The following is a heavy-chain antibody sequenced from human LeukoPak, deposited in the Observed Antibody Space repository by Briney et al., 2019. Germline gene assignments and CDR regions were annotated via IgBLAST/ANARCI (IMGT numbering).Heavy chain of an antibody. CDR3: ARERIVVPAFDP. CDR2: INPSGGST. D-gene: IGHD2-2*01. V-gene: IGHV1-46*01. CDR1: GYTFTSYY. Sequence: GASVKVPCKASGYTFTSYYMHWVRQAPGQGLEWMGIINPSGGSTSYAQKFQGRVTMTRDMSTSTVYMELSSLRSEDTAVYYCARERIVVPAFDPWGQGTLVTVSS. J-gene: IGHJ5*02.